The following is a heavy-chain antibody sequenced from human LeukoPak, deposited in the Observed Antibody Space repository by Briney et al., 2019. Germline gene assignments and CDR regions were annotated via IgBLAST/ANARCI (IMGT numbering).Heavy chain of an antibody. Sequence: ASVKVSCKASGYTFTGYYMHWVRQAPGKGLEWMGGFDPEDGETIYAQKFQGRVTMTEDTSTDTAYMELSSLRSEDTAVYYCATDFTGDSSGYCFDYWGQGTLVTVSS. V-gene: IGHV1-24*01. CDR1: GYTFTGYY. D-gene: IGHD3-22*01. J-gene: IGHJ4*02. CDR2: FDPEDGET. CDR3: ATDFTGDSSGYCFDY.